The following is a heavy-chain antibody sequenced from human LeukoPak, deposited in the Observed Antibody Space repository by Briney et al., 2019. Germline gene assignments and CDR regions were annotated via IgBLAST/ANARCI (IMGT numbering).Heavy chain of an antibody. J-gene: IGHJ4*02. Sequence: GGSLRLSCAASGFTFSNYEMNWVRQAPGKGLEWVSYISSSGSTINYADSVKGRFTISRDNAKNSLNLQMNSLRAEDTAVYYCAKAFVDSSGYHHYYFDYWGQGTLVTVSS. D-gene: IGHD3-22*01. CDR2: ISSSGSTI. CDR3: AKAFVDSSGYHHYYFDY. V-gene: IGHV3-48*03. CDR1: GFTFSNYE.